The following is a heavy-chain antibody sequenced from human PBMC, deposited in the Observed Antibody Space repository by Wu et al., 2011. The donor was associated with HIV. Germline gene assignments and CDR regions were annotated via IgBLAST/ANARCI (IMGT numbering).Heavy chain of an antibody. V-gene: IGHV1-69*05. J-gene: IGHJ6*02. CDR2: IIPLFGTP. D-gene: IGHD1-26*01. CDR1: GGTFSSSA. CDR3: ATDRGRSNIGGNYYYIMDV. Sequence: QVQLVQSGAKVSKPGSSVKVSCKASGGTFSSSAISWMRQAPGQRFEWMGRIIPLFGTPDYAQKFRGRATITTDESSNTVYMEVSGLRSEDTAVYYCATDRGRSNIGGNYYYIMDVWGPGTTVTVSS.